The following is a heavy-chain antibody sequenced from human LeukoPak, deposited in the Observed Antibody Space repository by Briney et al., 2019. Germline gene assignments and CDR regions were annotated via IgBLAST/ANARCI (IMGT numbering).Heavy chain of an antibody. D-gene: IGHD3-10*01. CDR3: AKDSHYYGSGSYYQANWFDP. J-gene: IGHJ5*02. CDR2: ITGAGSST. V-gene: IGHV3-23*01. CDR1: GFTFSTFA. Sequence: PGGSLRLSCAASGFTFSTFAMSWVRQDPGRGLEWVSSITGAGSSTLYPESVKGRFTISRDNSKNTLYLQMNSLRVEDTAVYYCAKDSHYYGSGSYYQANWFDPWGQGTLVTVFS.